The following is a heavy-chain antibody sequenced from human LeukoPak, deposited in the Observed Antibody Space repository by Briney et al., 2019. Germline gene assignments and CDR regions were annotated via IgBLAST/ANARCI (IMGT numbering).Heavy chain of an antibody. CDR2: MYASGST. Sequence: RSQSLSLACTVSGGSINSGNYYWSWLRQPAGKGLEWFGRMYASGSTNTTTSVTGRVMMSLDTSKCQCSLRRSSVTAADTAFYYWAREFLSAGSTRGYFDPWGQRSLVTVSS. J-gene: IGHJ5*02. V-gene: IGHV4-61*02. D-gene: IGHD2-2*01. CDR3: AREFLSAGSTRGYFDP. CDR1: GGSINSGNYY.